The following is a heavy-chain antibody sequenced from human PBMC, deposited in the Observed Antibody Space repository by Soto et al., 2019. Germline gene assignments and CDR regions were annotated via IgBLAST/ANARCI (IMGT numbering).Heavy chain of an antibody. D-gene: IGHD2-2*01. CDR3: ARHGGDIVVVPAANIDY. CDR2: IYYSGST. CDR1: GGSISSSSYY. J-gene: IGHJ4*02. V-gene: IGHV4-39*01. Sequence: LSLTCTVSGGSISSSSYYWGWIRQPPGKGLEWIGSIYYSGSTYYNPSLKSRVTISVDTSKNQFSLKLSSVTAADTAVYYCARHGGDIVVVPAANIDYWGQGTLVTVS.